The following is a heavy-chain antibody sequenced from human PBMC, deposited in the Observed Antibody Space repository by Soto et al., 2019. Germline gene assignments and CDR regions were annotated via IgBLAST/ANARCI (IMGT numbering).Heavy chain of an antibody. D-gene: IGHD3-16*02. CDR2: ISSSGSTI. Sequence: GGSLRLSCAASGFTFSSYEMNWVRQAPGKGLEWVSYISSSGSTIYYADSAKGRFTISRDNAKNSLYLQMNSLRAEDTAVYYCARDLYDYVWGSYRYHYYYYGMDVWGQGTTVTVSS. CDR3: ARDLYDYVWGSYRYHYYYYGMDV. CDR1: GFTFSSYE. V-gene: IGHV3-48*03. J-gene: IGHJ6*02.